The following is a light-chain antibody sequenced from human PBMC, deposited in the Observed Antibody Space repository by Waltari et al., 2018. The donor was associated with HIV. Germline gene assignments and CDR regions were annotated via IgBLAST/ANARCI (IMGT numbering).Light chain of an antibody. Sequence: QCALTHPASVPGSPGQSITISCTATSRDLGENTSVSWFQHHPTHATKLIIFYISYRPSGVSNRFAGSKSGNTASLTISGLQAEDEADYYCSSYTTIYTWVFGGGTKLTVL. V-gene: IGLV2-14*01. CDR1: SRDLGENTS. CDR2: YIS. J-gene: IGLJ3*02. CDR3: SSYTTIYTWV.